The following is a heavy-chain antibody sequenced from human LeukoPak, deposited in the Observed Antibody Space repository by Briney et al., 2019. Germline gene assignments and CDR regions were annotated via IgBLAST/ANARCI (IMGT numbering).Heavy chain of an antibody. J-gene: IGHJ6*02. V-gene: IGHV1-69*01. CDR2: IIPIFGTA. CDR1: GGTFSSYA. Sequence: ASVKVSCKASGGTFSSYAISWVQQAPGQGLEWMGGIIPIFGTANYAQKFQGRVTITADESTSTAYMELSSLRSEDTAVYHCASPRPRTNYDFWSGYYSVCGMDVWGQGTTVTVSS. CDR3: ASPRPRTNYDFWSGYYSVCGMDV. D-gene: IGHD3-3*01.